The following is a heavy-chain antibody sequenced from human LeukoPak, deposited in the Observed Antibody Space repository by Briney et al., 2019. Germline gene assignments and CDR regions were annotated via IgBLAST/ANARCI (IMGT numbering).Heavy chain of an antibody. Sequence: GGSLRLSCAAAGFTFSSYAMSWVRQAPGKGLEWVSAISGSGGSTYYADSVKGRFTISRDNSKNTLYLQMNSLRAEDTAVYYCAKDLLRAYQPSPNWFDPWGQGTLVTVSS. D-gene: IGHD2-2*01. CDR3: AKDLLRAYQPSPNWFDP. CDR2: ISGSGGST. CDR1: GFTFSSYA. J-gene: IGHJ5*02. V-gene: IGHV3-23*01.